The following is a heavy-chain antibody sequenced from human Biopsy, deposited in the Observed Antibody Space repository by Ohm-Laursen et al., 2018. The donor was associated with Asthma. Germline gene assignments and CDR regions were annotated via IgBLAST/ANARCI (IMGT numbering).Heavy chain of an antibody. Sequence: SLRLPCAASGFTFSSYSMNWVRQAPGKGLEWVSSISSSSSYIYYADSVKGRFTISRDNAKNSLYLQMNSLRAEDTAVYYCARVDTIIGVVIPIYYYYGMDVWGQGTTVTVSS. J-gene: IGHJ6*02. CDR1: GFTFSSYS. V-gene: IGHV3-21*01. CDR2: ISSSSSYI. CDR3: ARVDTIIGVVIPIYYYYGMDV. D-gene: IGHD3-3*01.